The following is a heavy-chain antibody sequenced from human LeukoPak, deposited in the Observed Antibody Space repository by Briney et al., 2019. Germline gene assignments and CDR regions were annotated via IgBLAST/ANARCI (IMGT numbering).Heavy chain of an antibody. D-gene: IGHD1-26*01. CDR1: GYTYTNYY. CDR2: INPSGGST. J-gene: IGHJ6*02. Sequence: ASVKVSCMASGYTYTNYYMHWVRQAPGQGLEWMGIINPSGGSTSYAQKFQGRITMTRDTSTSTVYMELSSLRSEDTAVYYCARFLIEGIVGATGVDYDGMDVWGQGTTVTVSS. CDR3: ARFLIEGIVGATGVDYDGMDV. V-gene: IGHV1-46*01.